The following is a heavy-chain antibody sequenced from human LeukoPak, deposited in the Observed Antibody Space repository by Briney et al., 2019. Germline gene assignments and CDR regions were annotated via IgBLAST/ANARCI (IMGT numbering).Heavy chain of an antibody. CDR2: IYTSGST. CDR1: GGSISSYY. D-gene: IGHD3-10*01. J-gene: IGHJ4*02. CDR3: ARDHAWFGELLYWDY. Sequence: SETLSLTCTVSGGSISSYYWSWIRQPAGKGLEWIGRIYTSGSTNYNPSLKSRVTMSVDTSKNQFSLKLSSVTAADTAVYYCARDHAWFGELLYWDYWGQGTLVTVSS. V-gene: IGHV4-4*07.